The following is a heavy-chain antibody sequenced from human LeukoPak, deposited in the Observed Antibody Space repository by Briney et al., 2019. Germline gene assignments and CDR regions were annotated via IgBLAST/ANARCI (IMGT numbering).Heavy chain of an antibody. D-gene: IGHD6-13*01. CDR2: IKQDGTEK. Sequence: PGESLRLSCAASGFTFTTYWMSWVRQAPGKGLEWVANIKQDGTEKYYVDSVKGRFTISRDNAKNSLYLQMNSLRVEDTAVYYCARESIAAAGGGYYFDYWGQGTLVTVSS. CDR1: GFTFTTYW. CDR3: ARESIAAAGGGYYFDY. J-gene: IGHJ4*02. V-gene: IGHV3-7*01.